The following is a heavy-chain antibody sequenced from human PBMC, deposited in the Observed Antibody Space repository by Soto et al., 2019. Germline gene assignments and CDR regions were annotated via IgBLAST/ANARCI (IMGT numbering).Heavy chain of an antibody. CDR2: IYTSGST. J-gene: IGHJ6*02. D-gene: IGHD1-7*01. V-gene: IGHV4-4*07. Sequence: PSETLSLTCTVSGGSISSYYWSWIRQPAGKGLEWIGRIYTSGSTNYNPSLKSRVTMSGDTSKSQFSLKLSSVTAADTAVYYCARDGGGNWNFDYYYYYGMDVWGQGTTVTVSS. CDR3: ARDGGGNWNFDYYYYYGMDV. CDR1: GGSISSYY.